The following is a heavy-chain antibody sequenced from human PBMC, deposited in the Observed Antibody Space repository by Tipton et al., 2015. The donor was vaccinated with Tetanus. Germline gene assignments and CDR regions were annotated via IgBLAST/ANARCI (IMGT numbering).Heavy chain of an antibody. CDR1: GGPISSGGYY. CDR2: IYYSGST. CDR3: ARDGGGYFDY. V-gene: IGHV4-31*03. J-gene: IGHJ4*02. D-gene: IGHD3-16*01. Sequence: TLSLTCTVSGGPISSGGYYWSWIRQHPGKGLERIGYIYYSGSTYYNPSLKSRVTIAVDTSKNQFSRKLSSVTAADTAAYYCARDGGGYFDYWSQATLATVSS.